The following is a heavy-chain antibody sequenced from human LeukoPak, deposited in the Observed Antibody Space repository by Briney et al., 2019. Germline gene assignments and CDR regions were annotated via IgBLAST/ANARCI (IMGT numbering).Heavy chain of an antibody. CDR3: AVPYSDSGSYYRPHNYPFDY. Sequence: PSETLSLTCTVSGDSISSNYYYWGWIRQPPGKGLEWIGSIDHIGTTYYNPSLKSRVLVSVDTSKNQFSLKVTSLTAADTAVYYCAVPYSDSGSYYRPHNYPFDYWGQGTLVTVSS. J-gene: IGHJ4*02. CDR1: GDSISSNYYY. CDR2: IDHIGTT. V-gene: IGHV4-39*07. D-gene: IGHD3-10*01.